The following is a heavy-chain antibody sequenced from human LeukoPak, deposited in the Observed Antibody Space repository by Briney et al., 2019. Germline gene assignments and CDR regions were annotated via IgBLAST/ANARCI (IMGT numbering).Heavy chain of an antibody. D-gene: IGHD4-17*01. CDR1: GFTFSSYA. J-gene: IGHJ4*02. Sequence: GGSLRLSCAASGFTFSSYAMSWVRQAPGKGLEWVSIISGTGGSTYYADSVKGRFTISRDNSKNTLYLQMNSLRADDTAVHYCAKGGDYGDYFDYWGQGTLVTVSS. CDR2: ISGTGGST. CDR3: AKGGDYGDYFDY. V-gene: IGHV3-23*01.